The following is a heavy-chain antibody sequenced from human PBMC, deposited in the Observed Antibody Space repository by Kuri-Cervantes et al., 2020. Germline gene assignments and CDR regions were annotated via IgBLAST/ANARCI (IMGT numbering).Heavy chain of an antibody. D-gene: IGHD4-17*01. CDR2: ISYDGSNK. Sequence: GESLKISCAASGFTFSSYAMHWVRQAPGKGLEWVAVISYDGSNKYYADSVKGRFTISRDNSKNTLYLQMNSLRAEDTAVYYCARGDGDYFSFDYWGQGTLVTVS. J-gene: IGHJ4*02. CDR1: GFTFSSYA. CDR3: ARGDGDYFSFDY. V-gene: IGHV3-30-3*01.